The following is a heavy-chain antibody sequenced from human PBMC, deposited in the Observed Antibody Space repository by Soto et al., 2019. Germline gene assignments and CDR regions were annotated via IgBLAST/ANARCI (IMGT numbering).Heavy chain of an antibody. CDR3: AREGNLGRWIQPLDS. CDR1: GDSISSYS. V-gene: IGHV4-59*01. D-gene: IGHD2-2*03. Sequence: QVQLQVSGPGLVKPSETLSLTCTVSGDSISSYSWSWIRQPPGKGLEWIGNIHYNGNTKYSPSLKNRVTVSVDTSKNHFSPKLISVTTADTAVYFCAREGNLGRWIQPLDSWGQGTLVTVSS. CDR2: IHYNGNT. J-gene: IGHJ4*02.